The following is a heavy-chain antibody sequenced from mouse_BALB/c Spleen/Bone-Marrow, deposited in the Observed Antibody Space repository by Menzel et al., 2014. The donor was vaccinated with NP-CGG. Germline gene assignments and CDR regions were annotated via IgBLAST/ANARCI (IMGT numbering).Heavy chain of an antibody. CDR3: ARYDGPAWFAY. Sequence: QVQLQQPGAELVKPGASVKLSCKASGYTFTSYWIHWVKLRPGHGLEWIGEINPSNGRTNYNEKFKNKATLTVDKSSSTAYIQRSSLTSEDSAVYYCARYDGPAWFAYWGQGTLVTVS. J-gene: IGHJ3*01. D-gene: IGHD2-3*01. V-gene: IGHV1S81*02. CDR2: INPSNGRT. CDR1: GYTFTSYW.